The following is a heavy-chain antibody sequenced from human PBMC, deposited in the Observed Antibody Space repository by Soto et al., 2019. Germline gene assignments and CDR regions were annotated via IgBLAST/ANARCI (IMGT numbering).Heavy chain of an antibody. CDR2: INHSGST. CDR1: GGSSSGYY. Sequence: SETLSLTCAVYGGSSSGYYWSWIRQPPGKGLEWIGEINHSGSTNYNPSLKGRVTISVDTSKNQFSLKLSSVTAADTAVYYCGRGRIVVVPAAMLARPYYGMDVWGQGTTVTVSS. V-gene: IGHV4-34*01. D-gene: IGHD2-2*01. CDR3: GRGRIVVVPAAMLARPYYGMDV. J-gene: IGHJ6*02.